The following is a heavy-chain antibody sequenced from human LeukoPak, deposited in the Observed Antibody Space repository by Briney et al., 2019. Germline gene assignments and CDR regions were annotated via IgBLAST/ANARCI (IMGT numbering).Heavy chain of an antibody. CDR2: IYSGGTT. D-gene: IGHD3-16*01. CDR3: ARDWGLGKYYYDY. CDR1: GFTVSSNY. J-gene: IGHJ4*02. Sequence: GGSLRLSCAASGFTVSSNYTSWVRQAPGKGLEWVSVIYSGGTTYYADSVKGRFTISRDNSKNTLYLQMNSLRAEDTGVYYCARDWGLGKYYYDYWGQGTLVTVYS. V-gene: IGHV3-66*01.